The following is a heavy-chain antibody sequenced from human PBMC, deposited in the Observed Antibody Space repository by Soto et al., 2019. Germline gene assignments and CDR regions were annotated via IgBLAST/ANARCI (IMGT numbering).Heavy chain of an antibody. Sequence: GGSLRLSCAASGFTFSSYAMSWVRQAPGKGLEWVSSISGSGGGTYYADSVKGRFTFSRDNSKNTLYLQMNSLSAEDTAVYYCAKFGMATTKRSPPYYIDYWGQGTLVTVSS. CDR3: AKFGMATTKRSPPYYIDY. CDR2: ISGSGGGT. J-gene: IGHJ4*02. D-gene: IGHD1-1*01. V-gene: IGHV3-23*01. CDR1: GFTFSSYA.